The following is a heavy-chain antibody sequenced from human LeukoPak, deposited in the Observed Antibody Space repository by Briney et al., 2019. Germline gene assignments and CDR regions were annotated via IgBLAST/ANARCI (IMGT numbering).Heavy chain of an antibody. J-gene: IGHJ4*02. CDR2: INTDGSST. CDR1: GFTFNNFA. D-gene: IGHD3-22*01. V-gene: IGHV3-74*01. CDR3: ARGASSAYYVDY. Sequence: PGGSLRLSCAASGFTFNNFAMSWVRQAPGKGLVWVSRINTDGSSTSYADSVKGRFTISRDNAKNTLYLQMNSLRAEDTAVYYCARGASSAYYVDYWGQGTLVSVSS.